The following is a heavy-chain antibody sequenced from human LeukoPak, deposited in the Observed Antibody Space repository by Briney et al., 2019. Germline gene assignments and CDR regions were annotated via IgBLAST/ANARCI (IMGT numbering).Heavy chain of an antibody. J-gene: IGHJ1*01. CDR1: GYTFTGYY. CDR3: ASPTPVAAAGQYFQH. D-gene: IGHD6-13*01. Sequence: ASVKVSCKASGYTFTGYYMHWVRQAPGQRLEWMGWINAGNGNTKYSQKFQGRVTITRDTSASTAYMELSSLRSEDTAVYYCASPTPVAAAGQYFQHWGQGTLVTVSS. V-gene: IGHV1-3*01. CDR2: INAGNGNT.